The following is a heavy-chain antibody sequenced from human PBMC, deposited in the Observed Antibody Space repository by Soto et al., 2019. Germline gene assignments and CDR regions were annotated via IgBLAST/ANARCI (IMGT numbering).Heavy chain of an antibody. CDR2: IIAFSDIA. Sequence: GASVKVSCKASGGTFGIYAITWVRQARGQRLEWIGGIIAFSDIANYAQKFQERVTITRDESTSTAYMELSSLRSEDTAVYYCAADPRDSSGYSVWGQGTLVTVS. D-gene: IGHD3-22*01. V-gene: IGHV1-69*05. CDR3: AADPRDSSGYSV. J-gene: IGHJ4*02. CDR1: GGTFGIYA.